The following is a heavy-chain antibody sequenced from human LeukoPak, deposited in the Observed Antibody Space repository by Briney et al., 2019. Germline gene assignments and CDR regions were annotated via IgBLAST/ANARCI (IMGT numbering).Heavy chain of an antibody. D-gene: IGHD3-22*01. CDR1: GYTFTSYC. CDR3: ARGGRYYYDSSGWHSAFDI. J-gene: IGHJ3*02. CDR2: ISAYNGNT. Sequence: ASVKVSCKASGYTFTSYCISWVRQAPGQGLEWMGWISAYNGNTNYAQKVQGRGTITTDTSMSTAYMELRSLRSDDTAVYYCARGGRYYYDSSGWHSAFDIWGQGTMVTVSS. V-gene: IGHV1-18*01.